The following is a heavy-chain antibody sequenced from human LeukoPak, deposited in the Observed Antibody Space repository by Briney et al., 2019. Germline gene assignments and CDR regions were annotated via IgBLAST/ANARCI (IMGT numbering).Heavy chain of an antibody. D-gene: IGHD3-22*01. CDR1: GDSISSSSFY. J-gene: IGHJ4*02. V-gene: IGHV4-39*07. Sequence: SETLSLTCTVSGDSISSSSFYWGWIRQPPGKGLEWIGSISYTGSTYYNPSLKSRVTISVDTSKNQFSLDLSSVTAADTAVYYCARVSLFWYDSSGYRFDYWGQGTLVTVSS. CDR2: ISYTGST. CDR3: ARVSLFWYDSSGYRFDY.